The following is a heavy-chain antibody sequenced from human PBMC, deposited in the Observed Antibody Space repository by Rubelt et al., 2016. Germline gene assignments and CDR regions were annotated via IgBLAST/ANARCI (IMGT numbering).Heavy chain of an antibody. CDR3: AKGVPEYSSSSGPLDFDY. D-gene: IGHD6-6*01. CDR2: ISGSGGST. CDR1: GFTFSSYA. Sequence: EVQLLESGGGLVQPGGSLRLSCAASGFTFSSYAMSWVRQAPGKGLEWVSAISGSGGSTYYADSVKGRFTISRDNSKNTLYLQRNSLRAEDTAVYYCAKGVPEYSSSSGPLDFDYWGQGTLVTVSS. J-gene: IGHJ4*02. V-gene: IGHV3-23*01.